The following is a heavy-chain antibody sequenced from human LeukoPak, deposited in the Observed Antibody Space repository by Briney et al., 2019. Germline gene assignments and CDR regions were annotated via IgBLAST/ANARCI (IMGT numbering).Heavy chain of an antibody. Sequence: PGGSLRLSCAASGFTFTNYWMNWLRQAPGKGLEWVAVISYDGSNKYYADSVKGRFTISRDNSKNTLYLQMNSLRAEDTAVYYCAKDQEGGSYPLDYWGQGTLVTVSS. CDR1: GFTFTNYW. CDR2: ISYDGSNK. D-gene: IGHD1-26*01. V-gene: IGHV3-30*18. CDR3: AKDQEGGSYPLDY. J-gene: IGHJ4*02.